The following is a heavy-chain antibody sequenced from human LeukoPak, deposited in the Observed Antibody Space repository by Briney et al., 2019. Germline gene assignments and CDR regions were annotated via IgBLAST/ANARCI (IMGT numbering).Heavy chain of an antibody. D-gene: IGHD2-15*01. CDR2: IYAGGST. CDR3: ARDFSGY. V-gene: IGHV3-66*02. J-gene: IGHJ4*02. CDR1: GATVNSNY. Sequence: PGGSLRLSCAVSGATVNSNYMSWVRQAPGKGLEWVSVIYAGGSTYYRDSVRGRFTISRDISKNTLYLQMNSLRAEDTARYYCARDFSGYWGRGTLVTVSP.